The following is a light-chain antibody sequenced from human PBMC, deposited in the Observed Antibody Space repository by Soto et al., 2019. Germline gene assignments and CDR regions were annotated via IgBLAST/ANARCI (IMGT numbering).Light chain of an antibody. Sequence: DVQMTQSPSSLSASVGDRVVITCQASRDIGKYLNWYQQKPGRAPELLIYGASKLETGVPSRFSGTGSGADFTFVISSLQPEEVATYYCQQYEDLPEFTGGPGTRVDI. V-gene: IGKV1-33*01. CDR2: GAS. CDR1: RDIGKY. CDR3: QQYEDLPEFT. J-gene: IGKJ3*01.